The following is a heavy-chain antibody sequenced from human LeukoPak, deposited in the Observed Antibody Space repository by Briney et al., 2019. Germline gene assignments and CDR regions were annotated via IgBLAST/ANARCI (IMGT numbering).Heavy chain of an antibody. D-gene: IGHD3-10*01. CDR1: GFTFSDYY. V-gene: IGHV3-11*01. J-gene: IGHJ4*02. CDR3: ARDGHAYGRGSPHY. Sequence: GGSLRLSCAASGFTFSDYYMSWIRQAPGKGLEWVSYISSSGSTKYYADSVKGRFTISGDNAKNSYLQMNSLRAEDTAVYCCARDGHAYGRGSPHYWGQGTLVTVSS. CDR2: ISSSGSTK.